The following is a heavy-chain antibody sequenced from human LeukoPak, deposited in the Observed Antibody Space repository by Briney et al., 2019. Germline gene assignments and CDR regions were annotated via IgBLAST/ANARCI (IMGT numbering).Heavy chain of an antibody. V-gene: IGHV1-2*02. CDR2: INPNSGGT. CDR1: GYTFTVYY. CDR3: ARDSTIFGRGGAFDI. D-gene: IGHD3-3*02. J-gene: IGHJ3*02. Sequence: ASVTVSFTSSGYTFTVYYMHWVRQAPGQGREGVGGINPNSGGTNYAQKFQGRVTMTRDTSISTAYMELSRLRSDDTAVYYCARDSTIFGRGGAFDIWGQGTMVTVSS.